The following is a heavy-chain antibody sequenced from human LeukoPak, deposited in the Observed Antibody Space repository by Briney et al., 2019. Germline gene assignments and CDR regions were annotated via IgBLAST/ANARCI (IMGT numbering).Heavy chain of an antibody. J-gene: IGHJ4*02. CDR3: ARDCIGCLGFDY. V-gene: IGHV1-18*01. CDR2: VSAYADDT. Sequence: SVKLSCKASGYTFISYGISWVRQAPGQGLEWLGWVSAYADDTDWVQKCQGRSTMTTDISASKAYMELRSLRSDDTAVYYCARDCIGCLGFDYWGQGTLVTVSS. D-gene: IGHD1-26*01. CDR1: GYTFISYG.